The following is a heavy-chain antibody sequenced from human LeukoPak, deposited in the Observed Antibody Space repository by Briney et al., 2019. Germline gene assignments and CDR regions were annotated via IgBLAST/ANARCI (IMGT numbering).Heavy chain of an antibody. CDR2: ISWNSGSI. J-gene: IGHJ6*03. CDR1: GFTFDDYA. Sequence: GGSLRLSCAASGFTFDDYAMHWVRQAPGKGLEWVSCISWNSGSIGYADSVKGRFTISRDNAKNSLYLQMNSLRAEDTALYYCARVYAPSYYYYYMDVWGKGTTVTVSS. CDR3: ARVYAPSYYYYYMDV. V-gene: IGHV3-9*01. D-gene: IGHD2-8*01.